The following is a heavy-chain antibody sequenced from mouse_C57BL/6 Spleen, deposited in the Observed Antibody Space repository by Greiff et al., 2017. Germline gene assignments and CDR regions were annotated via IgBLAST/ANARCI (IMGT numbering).Heavy chain of an antibody. CDR2: LDPYSGGT. CDR1: GYTFTSYW. CDR3: ARGDPFSAIDY. Sequence: VQLQQPGAELVKPGASVKLSCKASGYTFTSYWMHWVKQRPGRGLEWIGRLDPYSGGTKYNEKFKSKATLTVDKPSSTAYMQLSSLTTEDSAVDYCARGDPFSAIDYWGQGTSVTVSS. V-gene: IGHV1-72*01. J-gene: IGHJ4*01.